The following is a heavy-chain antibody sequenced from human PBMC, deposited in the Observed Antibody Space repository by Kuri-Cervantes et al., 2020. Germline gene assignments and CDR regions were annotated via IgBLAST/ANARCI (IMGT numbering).Heavy chain of an antibody. CDR2: INWNGGST. Sequence: GESLKISCAASGFTFDDYTMHWVRQAPGKGLEWVSGINWNGGSTGYADSVKGRFTISRDNAKNSLYLQMNSLRAEDTAVYYCARGQSDFHDSSGYYPTHYDSWGQGTLVTVSS. J-gene: IGHJ4*02. V-gene: IGHV3-20*04. CDR3: ARGQSDFHDSSGYYPTHYDS. D-gene: IGHD3-22*01. CDR1: GFTFDDYT.